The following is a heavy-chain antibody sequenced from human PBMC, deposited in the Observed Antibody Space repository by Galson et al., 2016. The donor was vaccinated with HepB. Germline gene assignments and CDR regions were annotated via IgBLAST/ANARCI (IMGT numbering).Heavy chain of an antibody. J-gene: IGHJ5*02. D-gene: IGHD5-24*01. Sequence: ETLSLTCAVYGGSFNNHYWSWIRQPPGKGLEWIGEMNHSGNTNYNPSLKRRVTISPDRSKNQFSLKLTSVTAADTAVYHCASQEMATINFDPWGQGTLVIVSS. CDR3: ASQEMATINFDP. CDR2: MNHSGNT. V-gene: IGHV4-34*01. CDR1: GGSFNNHY.